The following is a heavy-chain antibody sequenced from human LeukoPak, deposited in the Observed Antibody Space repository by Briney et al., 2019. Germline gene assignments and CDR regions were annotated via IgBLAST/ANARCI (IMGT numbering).Heavy chain of an antibody. J-gene: IGHJ4*02. Sequence: ASVKVSCKASGHTFTSCDINWVRQATGQGLEWMGWMNPNSGNTGYGQSFQGRITMTRDISIGTAYMELSSLTSEDTAIYYCTRGSSGRRDNWGQGTLVTVSA. D-gene: IGHD6-19*01. CDR2: MNPNSGNT. CDR3: TRGSSGRRDN. V-gene: IGHV1-8*01. CDR1: GHTFTSCD.